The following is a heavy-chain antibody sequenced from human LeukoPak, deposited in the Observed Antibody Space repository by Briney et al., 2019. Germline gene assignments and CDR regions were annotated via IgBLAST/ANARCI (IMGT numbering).Heavy chain of an antibody. CDR3: ARRGMATSAFDY. CDR1: GFTLSSYA. Sequence: GGSLRLSCAASGFTLSSYAMSWVRQAPGKGLEWVSAISGSGGSTYYADSVKGWFTISRDNSKNTLYLQMNSLRAEDTAVYYCARRGMATSAFDYWGQGTLVTVSS. J-gene: IGHJ4*02. D-gene: IGHD5-24*01. V-gene: IGHV3-23*01. CDR2: ISGSGGST.